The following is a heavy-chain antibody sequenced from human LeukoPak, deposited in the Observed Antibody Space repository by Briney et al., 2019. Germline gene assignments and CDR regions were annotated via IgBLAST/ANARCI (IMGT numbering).Heavy chain of an antibody. J-gene: IGHJ4*02. D-gene: IGHD1-26*01. Sequence: PSETLSLTCTVSGGSISSSSYYWGWIRQPPGKGLEWIGSIYYSGSTCYNPSLKSRVTISVDTSKNQFSLKLSSVTAADTAVYYCARIRSYYYFDYWGQGTLVTVSS. CDR1: GGSISSSSYY. CDR2: IYYSGST. V-gene: IGHV4-39*01. CDR3: ARIRSYYYFDY.